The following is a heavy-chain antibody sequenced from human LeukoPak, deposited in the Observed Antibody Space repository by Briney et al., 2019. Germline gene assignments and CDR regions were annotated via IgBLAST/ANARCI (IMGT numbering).Heavy chain of an antibody. V-gene: IGHV1-69*05. CDR2: VIPIFGTA. D-gene: IGHD6-6*01. CDR1: GGTFSSYA. J-gene: IGHJ4*02. Sequence: SVKVSCKASGGTFSSYAISWVRQAPGQGLEWMGGVIPIFGTANYAQKFQGRVTITTDESTSTAYMELSSLRSEDTAVYYCASGLGSSSACDYWGQGTLVTVSS. CDR3: ASGLGSSSACDY.